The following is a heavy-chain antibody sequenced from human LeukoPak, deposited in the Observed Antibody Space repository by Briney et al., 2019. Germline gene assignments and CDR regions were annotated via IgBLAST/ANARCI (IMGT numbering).Heavy chain of an antibody. CDR3: ARDGGGDIVVAFAFDI. CDR2: ISNSGTTI. CDR1: GFIFSSYE. D-gene: IGHD2-15*01. J-gene: IGHJ3*02. Sequence: PGGSLRLSCAASGFIFSSYEMNWVRQAPGKGLEWVSYISNSGTTIYYADSVKGRFTISRDNAKNSLYLQMNSLRAEDTAVYYCARDGGGDIVVAFAFDIWGQGTMVTVSS. V-gene: IGHV3-48*03.